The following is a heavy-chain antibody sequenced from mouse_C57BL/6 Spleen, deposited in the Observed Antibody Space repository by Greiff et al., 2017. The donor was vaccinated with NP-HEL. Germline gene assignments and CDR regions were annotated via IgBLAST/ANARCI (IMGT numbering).Heavy chain of an antibody. CDR1: GYSFTDYN. CDR3: ARRGYYGSSYAMDY. CDR2: INPNYGTT. J-gene: IGHJ4*01. D-gene: IGHD1-1*01. V-gene: IGHV1-39*01. Sequence: VQLKQSGPELVKPGASVKISCKASGYSFTDYNMNWVKQSNGKSLEWIGVINPNYGTTSYNQKFKGKATLTVDKSSSTAYMQLNSLTSEDSAVYYCARRGYYGSSYAMDYWGQGTSVTVSS.